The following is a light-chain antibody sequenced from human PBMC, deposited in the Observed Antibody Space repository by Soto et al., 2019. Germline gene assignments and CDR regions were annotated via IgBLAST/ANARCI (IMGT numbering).Light chain of an antibody. V-gene: IGKV3-15*01. CDR1: QNILYN. J-gene: IGKJ1*01. CDR3: QEYSSWPRT. CDR2: GAS. Sequence: EIVLTQSPATLSVSPGGRATLSCRASQNILYNLAWYQQKPGQAPRLLVYGASTRATDAPPRFRGSGSGTEVSLPISSLQSEDFATYFCQEYSSWPRTFGQGSRVEIK.